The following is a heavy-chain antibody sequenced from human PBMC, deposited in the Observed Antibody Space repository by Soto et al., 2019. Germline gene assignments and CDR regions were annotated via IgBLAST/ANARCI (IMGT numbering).Heavy chain of an antibody. Sequence: GGSLRLSCAASGFTFSSYSMNRVRQAPGKGLEWVSSISSSSSYIYYADSVKGRFTISRDNAKNSLYLQMNSLRAEDTAVYYCARDLRITMVRGVNSSDYWGQGTLVTVSS. V-gene: IGHV3-21*01. D-gene: IGHD3-10*01. J-gene: IGHJ4*02. CDR2: ISSSSSYI. CDR1: GFTFSSYS. CDR3: ARDLRITMVRGVNSSDY.